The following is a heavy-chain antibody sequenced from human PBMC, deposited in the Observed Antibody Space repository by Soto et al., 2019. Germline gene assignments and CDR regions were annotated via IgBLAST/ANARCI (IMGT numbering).Heavy chain of an antibody. CDR3: ARTDRDFYGLDV. V-gene: IGHV3-13*05. CDR2: ISAAGDP. Sequence: EVQLVESGGGLVQPGRSLRLSCEASGFTFRNYDMHWVRQGTGKGLEWVSGISAAGDPDYADSVESRFTISRENAQNSFFLQMNSLRVGDTAVYYCARTDRDFYGLDVWGQGTTVIVSS. J-gene: IGHJ6*02. CDR1: GFTFRNYD.